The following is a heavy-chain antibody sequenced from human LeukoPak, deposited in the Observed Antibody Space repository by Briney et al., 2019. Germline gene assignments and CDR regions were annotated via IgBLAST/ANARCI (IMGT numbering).Heavy chain of an antibody. Sequence: TGGSLRLSCVASGFTFSSYWMHWVRQAPGEGLVWVSRINSDGSTTTYADSVKGRFTISRDNAKNSLYLQMNSLRAEDTAVYYCARLMITFGGVIDRPQASPPLDYWGQGTLVTVSS. D-gene: IGHD3-16*02. V-gene: IGHV3-74*01. CDR3: ARLMITFGGVIDRPQASPPLDY. CDR2: INSDGSTT. J-gene: IGHJ4*02. CDR1: GFTFSSYW.